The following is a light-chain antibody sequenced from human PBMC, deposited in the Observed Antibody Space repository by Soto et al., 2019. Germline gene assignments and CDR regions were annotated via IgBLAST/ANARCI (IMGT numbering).Light chain of an antibody. CDR2: KAS. CDR1: QSITGW. Sequence: GDRVTITCRASQSITGWLAWFQQKPGKAPKLLISKASSLQSGAPSRFSGSGSGTEFTLTISSLQPDDFAVYYCQQYGDWPPTFGGGTKVDIK. V-gene: IGKV1-5*03. CDR3: QQYGDWPPT. J-gene: IGKJ4*01.